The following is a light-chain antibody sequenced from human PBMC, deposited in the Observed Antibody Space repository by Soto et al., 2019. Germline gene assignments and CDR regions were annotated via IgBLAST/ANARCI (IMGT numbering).Light chain of an antibody. V-gene: IGKV3-15*01. J-gene: IGKJ2*01. CDR3: QHYTQWPRFT. Sequence: EIVMTQSPVTLSVSPGERATLSCRASQSVGSNLAWYQQKPGQAPRLLVYSSSPRATDVPARFTGSGSGTEFTLTVSSLQSEDVAVYFCQHYTQWPRFTFGQGTRLEIK. CDR2: SSS. CDR1: QSVGSN.